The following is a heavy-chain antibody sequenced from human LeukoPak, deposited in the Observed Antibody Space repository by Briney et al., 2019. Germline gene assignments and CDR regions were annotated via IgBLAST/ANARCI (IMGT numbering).Heavy chain of an antibody. CDR1: GGTFSSYA. CDR3: ARNKGVYGDYKYYYGMDV. D-gene: IGHD4-17*01. Sequence: SVKVSCKASGGTFSSYAVNWVRQAPGQGLEWMGDIIPILTTTNYAQNFQDRVTLTADKSTSTAYMELRSLTSEDTAVYYCARNKGVYGDYKYYYGMDVWGQGTTVTVSS. V-gene: IGHV1-69*10. CDR2: IIPILTTT. J-gene: IGHJ6*02.